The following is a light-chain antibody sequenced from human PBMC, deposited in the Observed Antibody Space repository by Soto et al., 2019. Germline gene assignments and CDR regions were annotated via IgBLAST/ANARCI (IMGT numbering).Light chain of an antibody. J-gene: IGLJ2*01. Sequence: QSVLTQPASVSGSPGPSITISCPGTSSDVGAYTYVSWYQQHPGKAPKLMLFEVSDRPSGVSNRFSGSKSGNTASLTISGLQAEDEADYYCSSYTTSNTLVFGGGTKLTVL. V-gene: IGLV2-14*01. CDR3: SSYTTSNTLV. CDR2: EVS. CDR1: SSDVGAYTY.